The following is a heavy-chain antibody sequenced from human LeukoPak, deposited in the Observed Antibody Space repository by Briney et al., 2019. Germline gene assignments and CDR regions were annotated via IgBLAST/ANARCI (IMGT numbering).Heavy chain of an antibody. Sequence: ASVKVSCKASGYTFTSYGISWVRQAPGQGLEWMGWINPNSGGTEYAQKFQGRVTMTRDTSISTAYMELSRLRSDDTAVYYCARDHCTSSGCYEYYYYGPDVWGQGTTVTVSS. D-gene: IGHD2-2*01. CDR3: ARDHCTSSGCYEYYYYGPDV. V-gene: IGHV1-2*02. J-gene: IGHJ6*02. CDR2: INPNSGGT. CDR1: GYTFTSYG.